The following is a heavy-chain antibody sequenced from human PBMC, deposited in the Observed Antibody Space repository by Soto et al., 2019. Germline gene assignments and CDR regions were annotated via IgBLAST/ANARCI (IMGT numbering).Heavy chain of an antibody. Sequence: SETLSLTCTFSGGSINSYYWSWVRQPPGKGLEWVGYIFYSGSTNYNPSLKSRVTISVDTSKNQFSLKLSSVTAADTAVYYCARYSGILPFDYWGQGTLVTVSS. CDR3: ARYSGILPFDY. J-gene: IGHJ4*02. CDR2: IFYSGST. V-gene: IGHV4-59*01. CDR1: GGSINSYY. D-gene: IGHD1-26*01.